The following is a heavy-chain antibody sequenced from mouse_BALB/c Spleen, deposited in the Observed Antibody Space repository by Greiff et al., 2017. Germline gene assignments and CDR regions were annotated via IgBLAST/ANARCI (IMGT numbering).Heavy chain of an antibody. CDR2: IYPGNGDT. Sequence: QVQLQQPGAELVKPGASVKMSCKASGYTFTSYNMHWVKQTPGQGLEWIGAIYPGNGDTSYNQKFKGKATLTADKSSSTAYMQLSSLTSEDSAVYYCARSTEGFAYWGQGTLVTVSA. CDR3: ARSTEGFAY. V-gene: IGHV1-12*01. CDR1: GYTFTSYN. J-gene: IGHJ3*01.